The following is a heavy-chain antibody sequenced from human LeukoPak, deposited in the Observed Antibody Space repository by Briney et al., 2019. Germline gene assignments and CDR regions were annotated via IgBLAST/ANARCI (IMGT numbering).Heavy chain of an antibody. CDR1: GFTLSTYA. D-gene: IGHD5-18*01. J-gene: IGHJ4*02. V-gene: IGHV3-23*01. CDR2: TSSSDAGT. Sequence: GGSLRLSCAAPGFTLSTYAMSRVRQTPGKGLEWVAATSSSDAGTYHADSVRGRFTISRDNSKNTLYLQMNSLIPEDTAVYYCARQYISGQWYFDYWGQGTLVTVSS. CDR3: ARQYISGQWYFDY.